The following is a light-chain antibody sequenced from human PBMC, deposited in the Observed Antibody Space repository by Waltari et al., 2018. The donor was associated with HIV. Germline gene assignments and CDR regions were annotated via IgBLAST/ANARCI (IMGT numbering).Light chain of an antibody. CDR2: EVT. V-gene: IGLV2-8*01. Sequence: QSALTQPPSASGSLGQSVTISCTGPSSDIGAYDYVSWFQQHPHSAPQLLLYEVTRRPSTVSDRFSGSRSGYTAFLTVAGLQPDDEATYFCSSYGDSLRVLFGGGTNVTVL. CDR1: SSDIGAYDY. J-gene: IGLJ2*01. CDR3: SSYGDSLRVL.